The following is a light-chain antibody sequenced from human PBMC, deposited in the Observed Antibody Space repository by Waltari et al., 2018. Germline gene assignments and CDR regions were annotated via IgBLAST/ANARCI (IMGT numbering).Light chain of an antibody. CDR3: SSYTSSNTYV. Sequence: QSALTQPASVSGSPGQSITICCTGTSSDVGTYNYVSWYQQHPDKAPKLILYDVTKRPTGVSNRYSGSKAGTPAAPNSSGLQAEDESDYYCSSYTSSNTYVFGTGTKVTVL. CDR2: DVT. CDR1: SSDVGTYNY. J-gene: IGLJ1*01. V-gene: IGLV2-14*01.